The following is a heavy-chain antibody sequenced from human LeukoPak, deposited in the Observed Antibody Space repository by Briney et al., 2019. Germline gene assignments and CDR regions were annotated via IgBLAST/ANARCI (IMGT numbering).Heavy chain of an antibody. V-gene: IGHV1-18*01. Sequence: GASVKVSCKASGYTFTSYAMHWVRQAPGQRLEWMGWISAYNGNTNYAQKLQGRVTMTTDTSTSTAYMELRSLRSDDTAVYYCARDMQKIAAAGTHQYWGQGTLVTVSS. CDR1: GYTFTSYA. D-gene: IGHD6-13*01. J-gene: IGHJ4*02. CDR2: ISAYNGNT. CDR3: ARDMQKIAAAGTHQY.